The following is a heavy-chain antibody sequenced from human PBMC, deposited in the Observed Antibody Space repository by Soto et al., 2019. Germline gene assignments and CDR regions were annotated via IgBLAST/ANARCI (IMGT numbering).Heavy chain of an antibody. CDR1: GGSISSSSYY. Sequence: QLQLQESGPGLVKPSETLSLTCTVSGGSISSSSYYWGWIRQPPGKALEWIGSIYYSGSTYYNPSLNSRVTISVDTSKNQFSLKLSSVTAADTAVYYCAGLRIVATRGFPRANIHYLGQGTLVTVSS. CDR2: IYYSGST. D-gene: IGHD5-12*01. V-gene: IGHV4-39*01. J-gene: IGHJ4*02. CDR3: AGLRIVATRGFPRANIHY.